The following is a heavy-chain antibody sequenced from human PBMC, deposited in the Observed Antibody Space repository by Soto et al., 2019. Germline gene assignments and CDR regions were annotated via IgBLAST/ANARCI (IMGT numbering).Heavy chain of an antibody. CDR2: INHSGST. CDR3: ASLKGRQDRMTTGTDYYYYYGMDV. V-gene: IGHV4-34*01. J-gene: IGHJ6*02. Sequence: SETLSLTCAVYGGSFSGYYWSWIRQPPGKGLEWIGEINHSGSTNYNPSLKSRVTISVDTSKNQFSLKLSSVTAADTAVYYCASLKGRQDRMTTGTDYYYYYGMDVWGQGTTVTVSS. CDR1: GGSFSGYY. D-gene: IGHD4-17*01.